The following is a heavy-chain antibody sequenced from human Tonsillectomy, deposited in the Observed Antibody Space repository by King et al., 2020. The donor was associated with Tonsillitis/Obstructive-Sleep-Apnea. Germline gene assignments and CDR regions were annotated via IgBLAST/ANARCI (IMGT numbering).Heavy chain of an antibody. J-gene: IGHJ6*03. CDR3: ASAPGYFTVLRYSSSYMDA. CDR2: IKQDGSEN. CDR1: GSTFSNYW. D-gene: IGHD3-3*01. V-gene: IGHV3-7*01. Sequence: VQLVESGGGLVQPGGSLRLSCAASGSTFSNYWMTWVRQAPGKGLEWVANIKQDGSENYYVDSVKGRFTISRDNAKTSLYLQMNGLRAEDTAVYYCASAPGYFTVLRYSSSYMDAWGKGTTVTVSS.